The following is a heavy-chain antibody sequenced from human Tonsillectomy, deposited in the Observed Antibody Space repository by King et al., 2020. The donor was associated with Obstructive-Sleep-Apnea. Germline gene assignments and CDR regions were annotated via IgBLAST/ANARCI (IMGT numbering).Heavy chain of an antibody. Sequence: QLVQSGAEVKKPGESLKISCKGSGYTFTIYWIGWVRQMPGKGLEWMGIINPGDPDTRYSPSFQAQVTISADKSISTAYLQWSSLKASDTAMYYCARHLELWFGERNYYGMDVWGQGTTVTVSS. V-gene: IGHV5-51*01. D-gene: IGHD3-10*01. CDR2: INPGDPDT. CDR1: GYTFTIYW. J-gene: IGHJ6*02. CDR3: ARHLELWFGERNYYGMDV.